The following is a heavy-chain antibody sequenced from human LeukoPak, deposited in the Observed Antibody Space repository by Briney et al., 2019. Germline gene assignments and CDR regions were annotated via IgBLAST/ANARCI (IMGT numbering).Heavy chain of an antibody. V-gene: IGHV4-31*03. J-gene: IGHJ2*01. Sequence: PSETLSLTCTVSGGSISSGGYYWSWIRQHPGKGLEWIGYIYYSGSTYYNPSLKSRVTISVDTSKNQFSLKLSSVTAADTAVYYCARDNHYDSSGYYDWYFDLWGRGTLVTVSS. D-gene: IGHD3-22*01. CDR3: ARDNHYDSSGYYDWYFDL. CDR2: IYYSGST. CDR1: GGSISSGGYY.